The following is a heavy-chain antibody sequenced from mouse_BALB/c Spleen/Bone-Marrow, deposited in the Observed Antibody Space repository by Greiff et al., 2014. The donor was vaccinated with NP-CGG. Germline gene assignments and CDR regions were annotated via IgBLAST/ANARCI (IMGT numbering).Heavy chain of an antibody. V-gene: IGHV1-54*01. CDR3: ARFGRYYFDY. CDR2: INPGSGGA. Sequence: VQLVESGAELVRPGTAVNVSCKASGYAFTNYLIEWVKQRPGQGLEWIGVINPGSGGANYNEKFKGKATLTADKSSSTAYMQLSSLTSDDSAVYFCARFGRYYFDYWGQGTTLTVSP. CDR1: GYAFTNYL. J-gene: IGHJ2*01.